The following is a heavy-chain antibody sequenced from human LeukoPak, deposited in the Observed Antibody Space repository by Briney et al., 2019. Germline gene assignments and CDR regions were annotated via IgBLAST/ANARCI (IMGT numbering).Heavy chain of an antibody. D-gene: IGHD1-26*01. J-gene: IGHJ4*02. CDR3: ARDSGSGSNDY. V-gene: IGHV1-3*01. Sequence: ASVTVSCTASGYTFTSYAIHWVRQAPGQRLEWMGWISAGNGNTKYSQNFQGRVTFISNTSATTAFMELSSLRSEDAAVYYCARDSGSGSNDYWGQGTLVTVSS. CDR1: GYTFTSYA. CDR2: ISAGNGNT.